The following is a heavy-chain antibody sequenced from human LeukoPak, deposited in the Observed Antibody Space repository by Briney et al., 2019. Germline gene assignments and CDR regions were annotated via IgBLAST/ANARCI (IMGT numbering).Heavy chain of an antibody. D-gene: IGHD3-10*01. J-gene: IGHJ4*02. CDR3: ARLFGSMVRGVIPTPQHFDY. CDR2: IYPGDSDK. V-gene: IGHV5-51*01. Sequence: GESLKISCKGSGYTFSNFWIAWVRQMPGKGLEWMGIIYPGDSDKRYSPSFQGQVTISADKSISTAYLQWSSLKASDTAMYYCARLFGSMVRGVIPTPQHFDYWGQGTLVTVSS. CDR1: GYTFSNFW.